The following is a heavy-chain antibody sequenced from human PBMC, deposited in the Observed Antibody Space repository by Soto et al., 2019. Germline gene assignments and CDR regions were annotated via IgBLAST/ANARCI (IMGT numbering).Heavy chain of an antibody. CDR1: GFTFSTYS. J-gene: IGHJ5*02. CDR3: ASGGTTGTTATNGFDP. D-gene: IGHD1-1*01. V-gene: IGHV3-21*01. Sequence: EVQLVESGGGLVKPGGSLRLSCAASGFTFSTYSMNWVRQAPGKGLEWVSSISSSSDYIYYADSVKCRFTISRDNAKNSLYLQMNSLSDEDTAVYYCASGGTTGTTATNGFDPWGQGTLVTVSS. CDR2: ISSSSDYI.